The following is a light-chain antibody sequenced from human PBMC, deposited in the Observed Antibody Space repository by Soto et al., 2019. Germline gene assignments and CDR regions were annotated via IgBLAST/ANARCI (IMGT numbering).Light chain of an antibody. Sequence: AIQMTQSPSSLSTSVGDRVTITCRASQGIKNDVAWYQQKPGQAPKLLIYAASSLQSGVPPRFSGSGSGTDFTLTISSLQPEDFATYYCLQEYNYPYTFGQGTKLEIK. CDR2: AAS. CDR1: QGIKND. J-gene: IGKJ2*01. CDR3: LQEYNYPYT. V-gene: IGKV1-6*01.